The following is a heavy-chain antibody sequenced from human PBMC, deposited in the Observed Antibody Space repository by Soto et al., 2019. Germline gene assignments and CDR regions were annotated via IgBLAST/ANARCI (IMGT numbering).Heavy chain of an antibody. CDR3: ARGWAYCGGDCQDGAFDI. J-gene: IGHJ3*02. V-gene: IGHV1-18*01. D-gene: IGHD2-21*01. Sequence: ASVKVSCKASGYTFTSYGISWVRQAPGQGLEWMGWISAYNGNTNYAQKLQGRVTMTTDTSTSTAYMELRSLRSDDTAVYYCARGWAYCGGDCQDGAFDIWGQGTMVTVSS. CDR2: ISAYNGNT. CDR1: GYTFTSYG.